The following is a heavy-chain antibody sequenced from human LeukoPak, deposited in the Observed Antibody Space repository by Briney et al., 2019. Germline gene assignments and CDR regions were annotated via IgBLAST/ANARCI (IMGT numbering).Heavy chain of an antibody. CDR2: IYYSGST. D-gene: IGHD3-10*01. CDR3: ARGTYTYYYGSGSYYNLDY. J-gene: IGHJ4*02. CDR1: GGSISSYY. V-gene: IGHV4-59*12. Sequence: PSETLSLTCTVSGGSISSYYWSWIRQPPGKGLEWIGYIYYSGSTNYNPSLKSRVTISVDTSKNQFSLKLSSVTAADTAVYYCARGTYTYYYGSGSYYNLDYWGQGTLVTVSS.